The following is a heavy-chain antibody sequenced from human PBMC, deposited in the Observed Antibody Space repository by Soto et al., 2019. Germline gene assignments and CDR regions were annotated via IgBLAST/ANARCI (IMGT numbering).Heavy chain of an antibody. CDR3: AARAPAFDY. CDR2: ISTYKGNT. CDR1: GYTFTSYG. V-gene: IGHV1-18*01. Sequence: QVQLVQSGPEVKKPGASVKVSCKTSGYTFTSYGISWVRQAPGQGLEWMGWISTYKGNTNYAQKFQGSAPTTTDTSRSTAYMDLRSLRSDDTAVYYCAARAPAFDYWGQGTLVTVSS. J-gene: IGHJ4*02.